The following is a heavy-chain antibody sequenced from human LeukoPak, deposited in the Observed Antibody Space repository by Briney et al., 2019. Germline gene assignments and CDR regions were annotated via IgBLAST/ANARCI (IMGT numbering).Heavy chain of an antibody. CDR2: INGDGSNT. J-gene: IGHJ4*02. V-gene: IGHV3-74*03. CDR1: GFTFSSHW. Sequence: QPGGSLRLSCAASGFTFSSHWMHWVRQAPGKGRGWVSRINGDGSNTTYADSVKGRFTISRDNSENTLYLQMNSLRAEDTAVYYCAKDGGTSGYYAGFVDYWGQGTMVTVSS. D-gene: IGHD3-22*01. CDR3: AKDGGTSGYYAGFVDY.